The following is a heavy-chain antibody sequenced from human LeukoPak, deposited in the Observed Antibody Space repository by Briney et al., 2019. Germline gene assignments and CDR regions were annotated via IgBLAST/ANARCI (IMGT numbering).Heavy chain of an antibody. Sequence: ASVKVSCKASGYTFTSDDINWVRQATGQGLEWMGCMNLNVGKTGYAQKFQGRVTMTRNTSISTTSMELSSLRPEDTAVYYCARRHYDFWSGYSPDNLFDPCGQATLLTVSS. D-gene: IGHD3-3*01. CDR1: GYTFTSDD. V-gene: IGHV1-8*01. J-gene: IGHJ5*02. CDR3: ARRHYDFWSGYSPDNLFDP. CDR2: MNLNVGKT.